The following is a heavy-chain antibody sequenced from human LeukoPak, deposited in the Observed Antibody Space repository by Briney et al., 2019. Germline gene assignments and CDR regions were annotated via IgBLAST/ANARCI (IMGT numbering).Heavy chain of an antibody. J-gene: IGHJ4*02. Sequence: AGGSLRLSCAASGFTFSSYGMHWVRQAPGKGLEWVAFIRYDGSNKYYADSVKGRFTISRDNSKNTLYLQMNSLRAEDTAVYYCARSITMIVVVDYWGQGTLVTVSS. CDR2: IRYDGSNK. CDR1: GFTFSSYG. V-gene: IGHV3-30*02. CDR3: ARSITMIVVVDY. D-gene: IGHD3-22*01.